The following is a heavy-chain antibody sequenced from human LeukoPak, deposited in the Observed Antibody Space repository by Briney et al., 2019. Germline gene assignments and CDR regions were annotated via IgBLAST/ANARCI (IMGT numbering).Heavy chain of an antibody. J-gene: IGHJ2*01. CDR3: ARLVGSYWYFDL. CDR2: IYSGGST. Sequence: PGGSLRLSCAASAFTVSSNYMSWVRQAQGKGLEWVSLIYSGGSTYYADSVKGRFTISRDNSKNTLYLQMNSLRVKDTAVYYCARLVGSYWYFDLWGRGTLVTVSS. D-gene: IGHD6-6*01. V-gene: IGHV3-53*01. CDR1: AFTVSSNY.